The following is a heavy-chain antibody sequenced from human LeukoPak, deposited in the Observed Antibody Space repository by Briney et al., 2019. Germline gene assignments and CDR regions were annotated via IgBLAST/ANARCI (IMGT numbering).Heavy chain of an antibody. Sequence: PSETLSLTCTVSGGSISSYYWSWIRQPPRKGLEWIGYIYYSGSTNYNPSLKSRVTISVDTSKNQFSLKLSSVTAADTAVYYCARGTKYGPLDYWGQGTLVTVSS. CDR1: GGSISSYY. J-gene: IGHJ4*02. CDR3: ARGTKYGPLDY. V-gene: IGHV4-59*01. CDR2: IYYSGST. D-gene: IGHD4-17*01.